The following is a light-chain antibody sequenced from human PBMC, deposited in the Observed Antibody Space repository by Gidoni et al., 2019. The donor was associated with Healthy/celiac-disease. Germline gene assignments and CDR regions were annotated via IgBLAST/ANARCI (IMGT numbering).Light chain of an antibody. Sequence: PGQSITISCTGTSSDVGGYNYVSWYQQHPGKAPKLMIYDVSNRPSGVSNRFSGSKSGNTASLTISGLQAEDEADYYCSSYTSSSCYVFGTGTKVTVL. CDR1: SSDVGGYNY. CDR3: SSYTSSSCYV. V-gene: IGLV2-14*03. J-gene: IGLJ1*01. CDR2: DVS.